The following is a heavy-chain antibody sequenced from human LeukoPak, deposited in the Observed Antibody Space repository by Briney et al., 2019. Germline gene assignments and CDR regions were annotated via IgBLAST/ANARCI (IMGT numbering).Heavy chain of an antibody. Sequence: SQTLSLTCTVSGGSISSSGYYWSWIRQRPGKGLEWVGYIYYNGNTYYNPSLKSRIAISVDTSENQFSLRLTSVTAAYTAVYYCARDGGTVTHFDYWGQGTLVTVSS. J-gene: IGHJ4*02. CDR3: ARDGGTVTHFDY. CDR2: IYYNGNT. D-gene: IGHD4-17*01. V-gene: IGHV4-31*03. CDR1: GGSISSSGYY.